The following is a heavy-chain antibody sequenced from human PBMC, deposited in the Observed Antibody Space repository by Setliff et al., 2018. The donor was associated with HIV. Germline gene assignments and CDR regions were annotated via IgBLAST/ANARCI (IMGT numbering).Heavy chain of an antibody. V-gene: IGHV1-46*01. CDR1: GYTFTSYY. J-gene: IGHJ3*02. D-gene: IGHD6-13*01. Sequence: GASVKVSCKASGYTFTSYYMHWVRQAPGQGLEWMGIINPSGGSTYYAQKFQGRVTMTRATSTTTVYMELTSLRSEDTAVYYCARDIAAAGNAFDMWGQGTMVTVSS. CDR2: INPSGGST. CDR3: ARDIAAAGNAFDM.